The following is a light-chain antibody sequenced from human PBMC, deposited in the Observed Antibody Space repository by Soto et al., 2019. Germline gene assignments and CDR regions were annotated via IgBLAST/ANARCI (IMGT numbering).Light chain of an antibody. CDR2: DAS. V-gene: IGKV1-5*01. CDR1: QSISNW. CDR3: QQFNSYPWT. Sequence: DIQMTQSPSTLSASVGVTVTITCRASQSISNWLAWYQQKPGKAPNLLISDASNLESGVPSRFSGGGSGIEFTLTISSLQPDDSATYYCQQFNSYPWTFGQGTRLEIK. J-gene: IGKJ1*01.